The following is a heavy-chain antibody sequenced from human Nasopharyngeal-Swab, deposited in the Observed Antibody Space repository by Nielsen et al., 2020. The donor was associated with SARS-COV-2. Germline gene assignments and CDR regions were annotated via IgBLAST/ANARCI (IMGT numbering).Heavy chain of an antibody. D-gene: IGHD1-26*01. CDR3: ARVVGATRDAFDI. CDR2: FDPEDGET. J-gene: IGHJ3*02. CDR1: GYTLTELS. V-gene: IGHV1-24*01. Sequence: ASVNVSCKVSGYTLTELSMHWVRQAPGKGLEWMGGFDPEDGETIYAQKFQGRVTMTRDTSTSTVYMELSSLRSEDTAVYYCARVVGATRDAFDIWGQGTMVTVSS.